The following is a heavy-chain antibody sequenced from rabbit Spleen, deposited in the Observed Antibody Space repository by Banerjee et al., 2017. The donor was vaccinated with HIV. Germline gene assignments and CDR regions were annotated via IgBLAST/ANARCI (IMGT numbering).Heavy chain of an antibody. V-gene: IGHV1S40*01. D-gene: IGHD8-1*01. Sequence: QSLEESGGGLVKPGASLTLTCKASGFSFNSGYDMCWVRQAPGKGLEWIACIGAGSSGSTYSATWAKGRFTISKTSSTTVTLQMTSLTAADTATYFCARDTGTSFSTYGMDLWGPGTRVTVS. J-gene: IGHJ6*01. CDR3: ARDTGTSFSTYGMDL. CDR1: GFSFNSGYD. CDR2: IGAGSSGST.